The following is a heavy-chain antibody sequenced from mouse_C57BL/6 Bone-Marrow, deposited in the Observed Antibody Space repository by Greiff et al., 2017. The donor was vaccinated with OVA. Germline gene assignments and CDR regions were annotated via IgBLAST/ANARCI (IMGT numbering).Heavy chain of an antibody. J-gene: IGHJ1*03. V-gene: IGHV5-6*02. CDR1: GFTFSSYG. CDR2: ISSGGSYT. D-gene: IGHD2-2*01. CDR3: ARRGSTMVTTWYFDV. Sequence: EVKLMESGGDLVKPGGSLKLSCAASGFTFSSYGMSWVRQTPDKRLEWVATISSGGSYTYYPDSVKGRFTISRDHAKNTLYLQMSSLKSEDTAMYYCARRGSTMVTTWYFDVWGTGTTVTVSS.